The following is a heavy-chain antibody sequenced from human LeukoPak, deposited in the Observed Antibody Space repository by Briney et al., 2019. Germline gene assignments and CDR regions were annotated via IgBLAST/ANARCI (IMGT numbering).Heavy chain of an antibody. CDR2: TYYRSKWYN. D-gene: IGHD1-7*01. Sequence: SQTLSLTCAISGDSVSSNSAAWNWIRQSPSRGLEWLGRTYYRSKWYNDYAVSVKSRITINPDTSKNQFSLQLNSVTPEDTAVYYCARDRELRRPAMSCYYGMDVWGQGTTVTVSS. J-gene: IGHJ6*02. V-gene: IGHV6-1*01. CDR1: GDSVSSNSAA. CDR3: ARDRELRRPAMSCYYGMDV.